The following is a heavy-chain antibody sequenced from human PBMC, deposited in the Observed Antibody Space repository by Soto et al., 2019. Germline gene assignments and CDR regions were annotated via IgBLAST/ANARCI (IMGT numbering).Heavy chain of an antibody. Sequence: QVQLQESGPGLVKPSQTLSLTCTVSGGSISSGGYYWSWIRQHPGKGLEWIGYIYYSGSTYYNPSLQSRVAXSVDTSKNQFSLKLSSVTAADTAVYYCAREGGIVGATAADYWGQGTLVTVSS. D-gene: IGHD1-26*01. J-gene: IGHJ4*02. CDR2: IYYSGST. CDR3: AREGGIVGATAADY. CDR1: GGSISSGGYY. V-gene: IGHV4-31*03.